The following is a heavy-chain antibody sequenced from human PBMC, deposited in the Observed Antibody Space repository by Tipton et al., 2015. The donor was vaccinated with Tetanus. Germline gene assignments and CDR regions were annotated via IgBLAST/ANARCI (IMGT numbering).Heavy chain of an antibody. CDR3: AKDIDNIDAFDV. CDR1: GFTFGNYA. J-gene: IGHJ3*01. Sequence: SLRLSCEASGFTFGNYAMHWVRQTPGKGLEWVSSISWNGRSIQYADSVKGRFTISRDNAKNSLSLQMSSLRGEDTALYYCAKDIDNIDAFDVWGQGTMVIVSS. D-gene: IGHD1-1*01. CDR2: ISWNGRSI. V-gene: IGHV3-9*01.